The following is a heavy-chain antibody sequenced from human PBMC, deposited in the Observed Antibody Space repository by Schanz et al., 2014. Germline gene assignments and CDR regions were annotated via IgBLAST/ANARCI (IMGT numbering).Heavy chain of an antibody. V-gene: IGHV3-30*02. CDR2: IRYDGSNK. Sequence: QVQLVESGGGVAQPGGSLRLSCAASGFSFSGYGMHWVRQAPGKGLEWVAFIRYDGSNKYYADSVKGRFTVSRDNSKNTLYLQMNSLRDEDTAFYYCAKALGLRPFDYWGQGTLVTVSS. D-gene: IGHD2-21*01. J-gene: IGHJ4*02. CDR3: AKALGLRPFDY. CDR1: GFSFSGYG.